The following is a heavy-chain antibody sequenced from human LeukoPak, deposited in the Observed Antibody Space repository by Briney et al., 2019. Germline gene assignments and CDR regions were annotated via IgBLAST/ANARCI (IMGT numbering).Heavy chain of an antibody. CDR3: ARRSNSYYTFDF. V-gene: IGHV3-72*01. CDR2: SRDKAKSYST. Sequence: GGSLRLSCAASGFTFSDHYMDWVRQAPGKGLEWLARSRDKAKSYSTEHAASMKGRFTISRDNSKNSLYLQMNSLKTEDTAVYYCARRSNSYYTFDFWGQGTLVTVSS. D-gene: IGHD1-26*01. CDR1: GFTFSDHY. J-gene: IGHJ4*02.